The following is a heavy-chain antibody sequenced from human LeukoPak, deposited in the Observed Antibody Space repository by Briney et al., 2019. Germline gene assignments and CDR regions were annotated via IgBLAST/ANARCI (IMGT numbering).Heavy chain of an antibody. CDR2: TTTSGTYQ. D-gene: IGHD1-14*01. Sequence: GGSLRLSCAASGFTFSSYSMNWVRQAPGKGLEWVASTTTSGTYQYYADSVKGRFTISRDNAKNSLFLQMDSLSAEDTAVYYCARDQDEYNNSEDAFDIWGQGTKVTVSS. J-gene: IGHJ3*02. CDR1: GFTFSSYS. CDR3: ARDQDEYNNSEDAFDI. V-gene: IGHV3-21*01.